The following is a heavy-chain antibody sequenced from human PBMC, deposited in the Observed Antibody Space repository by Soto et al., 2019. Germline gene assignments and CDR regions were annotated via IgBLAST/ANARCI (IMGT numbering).Heavy chain of an antibody. Sequence: SETLSLTCTVSGGSISSYYWSWIRQPPGKGLEWIGYIYYSGSTNYNPSLKSRVTISVDTSKNQFSLKLSSVTAADTAVYYCASDDSSGYVLGYWGQGTLVTVS. CDR2: IYYSGST. V-gene: IGHV4-59*08. CDR3: ASDDSSGYVLGY. J-gene: IGHJ4*02. CDR1: GGSISSYY. D-gene: IGHD3-22*01.